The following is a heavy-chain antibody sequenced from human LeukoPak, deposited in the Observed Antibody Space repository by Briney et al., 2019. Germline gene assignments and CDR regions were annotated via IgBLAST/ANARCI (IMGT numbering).Heavy chain of an antibody. V-gene: IGHV3-23*01. CDR3: AKVLRYYYGSGSYYPHYYYGMDV. CDR2: ISGSGGST. CDR1: GFTFSSYA. D-gene: IGHD3-10*01. Sequence: PGGSLRLYCAASGFTFSSYAMSWVRQAPGKGLEWVSAISGSGGSTYYADSVKGRFTISRDNSKSTLYLQMNSLRAEDTAVYYCAKVLRYYYGSGSYYPHYYYGMDVWGQGTTVTVSS. J-gene: IGHJ6*02.